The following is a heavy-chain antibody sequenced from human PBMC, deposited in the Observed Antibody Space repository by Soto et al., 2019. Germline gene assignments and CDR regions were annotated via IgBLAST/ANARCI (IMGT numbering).Heavy chain of an antibody. D-gene: IGHD3-10*01. CDR3: ARDYYGSGTDDAFDI. CDR1: GYTFTSYD. V-gene: IGHV1-46*03. CDR2: INPSGGST. Sequence: ASVKVSCKASGYTFTSYDMHWVRQAPGQGLEWMGIINPSGGSTSYAQKFQGRVTMTRDTSTSTVYMELSSLRSEDTAVYYCARDYYGSGTDDAFDIWGQGTMVTVSS. J-gene: IGHJ3*02.